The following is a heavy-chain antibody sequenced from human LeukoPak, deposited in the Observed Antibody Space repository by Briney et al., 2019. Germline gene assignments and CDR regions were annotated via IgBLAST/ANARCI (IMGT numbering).Heavy chain of an antibody. Sequence: SETLSFTCAVSGYSISSGYYWGWIRQPPGKGLEWIGSIYHSGSTYYNPSLKSRVTISVDTSKNQFSLKLSSVTAADTAVYYCARVGSASDNWFDPWGQGTLVTVSS. CDR3: ARVGSASDNWFDP. V-gene: IGHV4-38-2*01. CDR1: GYSISSGYY. D-gene: IGHD3-10*01. CDR2: IYHSGST. J-gene: IGHJ5*02.